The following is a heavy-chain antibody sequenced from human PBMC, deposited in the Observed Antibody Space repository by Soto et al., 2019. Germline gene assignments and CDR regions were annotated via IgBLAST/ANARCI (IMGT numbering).Heavy chain of an antibody. CDR1: GGIFTRYD. D-gene: IGHD3-10*01. Sequence: QVQLVQSGAEVKKPWSSVKVSCKASGGIFTRYDIRWVRQAPGQGLEWMGAIIPIFGTANYAQKFQGRVTITADASTSTAYMELSSLRSEDTAIYYCAINEVRDLSNFDYWGQGTLVTVSS. CDR3: AINEVRDLSNFDY. V-gene: IGHV1-69*01. J-gene: IGHJ4*02. CDR2: IIPIFGTA.